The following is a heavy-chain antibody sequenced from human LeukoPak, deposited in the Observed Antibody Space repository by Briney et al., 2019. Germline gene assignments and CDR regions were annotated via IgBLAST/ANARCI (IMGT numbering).Heavy chain of an antibody. V-gene: IGHV3-66*01. J-gene: IGHJ3*02. CDR2: IYGGGII. D-gene: IGHD1-26*01. CDR1: GFTFSGYW. CDR3: ARAHSGAYPRAFDI. Sequence: GGSLRLSCAASGFTFSGYWMSWLRQAPGKGLEWVSVIYGGGIIYDAASVKGRFTISRDNSKNTLYLQLNSLRAEDTAVYYCARAHSGAYPRAFDIWGQGTMVTVSS.